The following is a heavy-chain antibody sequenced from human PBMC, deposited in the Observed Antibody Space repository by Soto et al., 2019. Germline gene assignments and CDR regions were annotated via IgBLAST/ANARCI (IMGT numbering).Heavy chain of an antibody. CDR3: ARGGPITIFGVVIMKRYYYGMDV. V-gene: IGHV1-2*04. Sequence: ASVMVYCKASGYTFTGYYMHWVRQAAGQGLEWMGWINPNSGGTNYAQKFQGWVTMTRDTSISTAYMELSRLRSDDTAVYYCARGGPITIFGVVIMKRYYYGMDVWGQGTTVTVSS. J-gene: IGHJ6*02. CDR2: INPNSGGT. CDR1: GYTFTGYY. D-gene: IGHD3-3*01.